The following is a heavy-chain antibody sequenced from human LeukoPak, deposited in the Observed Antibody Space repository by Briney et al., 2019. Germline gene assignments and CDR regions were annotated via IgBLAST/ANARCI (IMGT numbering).Heavy chain of an antibody. J-gene: IGHJ4*02. CDR3: ARSRDKYSSSYSPPPY. Sequence: ASVKVSCKASGYTFTSYGISWVRQAPGQGLEWMGWISAYNGNTNYAQKLQGRVTMTPDTSTSTAYMELRSLRSDDTAVYYCARSRDKYSSSYSPPPYWGQGTLVTVSS. CDR1: GYTFTSYG. D-gene: IGHD6-6*01. CDR2: ISAYNGNT. V-gene: IGHV1-18*01.